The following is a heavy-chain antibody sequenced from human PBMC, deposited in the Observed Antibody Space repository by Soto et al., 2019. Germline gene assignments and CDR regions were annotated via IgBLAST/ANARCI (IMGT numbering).Heavy chain of an antibody. V-gene: IGHV3-23*01. J-gene: IGHJ4*02. CDR2: ISGSGGSR. D-gene: IGHD5-18*01. CDR3: AKGGYSYGFPFDY. Sequence: GGSLRLSCDTSGFTFSNYVMTWVRQAPGKGLEWVSAISGSGGSRYYADSVKGRFTISRDNSKNTLYLQMNSLRAEDTAVYYCAKGGYSYGFPFDYWGQGTLVTVSS. CDR1: GFTFSNYV.